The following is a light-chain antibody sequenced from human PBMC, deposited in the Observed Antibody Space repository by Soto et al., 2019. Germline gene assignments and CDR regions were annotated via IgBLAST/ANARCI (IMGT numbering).Light chain of an antibody. V-gene: IGKV3-15*01. CDR2: GAS. CDR3: QQYNNWPRT. Sequence: EIVMTQSPATLSVSPGDRVTLSCSASRTVHSNVAWYQHKPGQAPRLLIYGASFRATGMPARFSGSGFGTEFTLTISSLQSEDFAVYYCQQYNNWPRTCGQGTKVDI. J-gene: IGKJ1*01. CDR1: RTVHSN.